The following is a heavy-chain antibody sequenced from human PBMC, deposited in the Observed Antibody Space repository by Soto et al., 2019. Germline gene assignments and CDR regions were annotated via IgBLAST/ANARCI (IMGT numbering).Heavy chain of an antibody. CDR3: AIGGLAAQRNWYFDL. J-gene: IGHJ2*01. D-gene: IGHD6-13*01. Sequence: GGSLRLSCAASGFAFTTYGMHWVRQAPGKGLERVAVISYDGSTKYYGDSVKGRFTISRDNSNNTLFLQVNNLRDDDTAVYYCAIGGLAAQRNWYFDLWGLGTLVTVS. CDR2: ISYDGSTK. V-gene: IGHV3-30*03. CDR1: GFAFTTYG.